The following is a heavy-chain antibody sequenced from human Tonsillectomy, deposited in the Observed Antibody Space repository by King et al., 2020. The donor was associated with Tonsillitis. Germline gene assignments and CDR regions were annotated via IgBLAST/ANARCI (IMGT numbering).Heavy chain of an antibody. CDR3: ARDDSYAFDI. D-gene: IGHD3-10*01. V-gene: IGHV3-48*01. Sequence: QLVESGGGLLQPGGSLRLSCAASGFTFSTYSMNWVRQAPGKGLEWVSYIGRSSSTLYYADSVKGRFTISRDNAKNSLYLQMSSLRAEDTAMYYCARDDSYAFDIWGQGTMVTVSS. CDR1: GFTFSTYS. CDR2: IGRSSSTL. J-gene: IGHJ3*02.